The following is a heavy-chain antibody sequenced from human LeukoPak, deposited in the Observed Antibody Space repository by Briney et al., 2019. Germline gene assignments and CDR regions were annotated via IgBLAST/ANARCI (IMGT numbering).Heavy chain of an antibody. CDR2: ISTSGVNT. D-gene: IGHD1-26*01. J-gene: IGHJ4*02. CDR1: GFTFRSCE. CDR3: AKDLGRYRNNYFDY. V-gene: IGHV3-23*01. Sequence: GGSLRLSCAASGFTFRSCELSWVRQAPAKGLEWVSVISTSGVNTYYADSVKGRFTISRDNSKNTLYLQMNSLRAEDTAVYYCAKDLGRYRNNYFDYWGQGTLVTVSS.